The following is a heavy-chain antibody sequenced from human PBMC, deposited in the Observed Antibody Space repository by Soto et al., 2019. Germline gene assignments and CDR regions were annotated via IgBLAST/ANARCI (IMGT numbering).Heavy chain of an antibody. J-gene: IGHJ4*02. CDR3: AKRSSSSTFDY. Sequence: GGSLRLSCAASGFTFSSYVTHWVRQAPGKGLEWVAVISHDGSKKYYADSVKGRFTISRDNSKNTLYLQMNSLRAEDTAVYYCAKRSSSSTFDYWGQGTLVTVSS. D-gene: IGHD6-6*01. CDR1: GFTFSSYV. CDR2: ISHDGSKK. V-gene: IGHV3-30*18.